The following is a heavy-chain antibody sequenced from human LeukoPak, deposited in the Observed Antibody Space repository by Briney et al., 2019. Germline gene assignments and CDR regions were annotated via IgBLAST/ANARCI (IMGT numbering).Heavy chain of an antibody. D-gene: IGHD6-13*01. J-gene: IGHJ4*02. CDR1: GGSFSGYY. V-gene: IGHV4-34*01. CDR3: ARGIAAAGKGAGY. CDR2: INHSGST. Sequence: SETLSLTCAVYGGSFSGYYWSWIRQPPGKGREWIGEINHSGSTNYNPSLKSRVTISVDTSKNQFSLKLSFVTAADTAVYYCARGIAAAGKGAGYWGQGTLVTVSS.